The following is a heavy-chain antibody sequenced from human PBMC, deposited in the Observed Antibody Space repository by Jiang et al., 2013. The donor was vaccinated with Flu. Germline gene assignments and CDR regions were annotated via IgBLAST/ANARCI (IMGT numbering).Heavy chain of an antibody. V-gene: IGHV6-1*01. CDR3: VREGNFGILDY. J-gene: IGHJ4*02. Sequence: SQTLSLTCAISGDSVSNNNAAWNWFRQSPSRGLEWLGRTYYRSKWYNDYAVSVKSRITINPDTSKNQFSLQLNFVTPEDTAVYYCVREGNFGILDYWGQGTLVTVSS. CDR1: GDSVSNNNAA. D-gene: IGHD1-1*01. CDR2: TYYRSKWYN.